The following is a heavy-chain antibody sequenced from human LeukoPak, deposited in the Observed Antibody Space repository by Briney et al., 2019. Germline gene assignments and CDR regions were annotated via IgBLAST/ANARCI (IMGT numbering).Heavy chain of an antibody. D-gene: IGHD3-16*02. CDR3: ARGVIIRGRLDP. CDR1: GFTSRNYW. Sequence: GGCLRLSCAASGFTSRNYWMSSVRQAPGQRLEWVANIKEDGSEKYYVESVKGRFTISGDNAKNSLYLQMSSLRAEDTAVYYCARGVIIRGRLDPWGQGTLVTVSS. V-gene: IGHV3-7*01. J-gene: IGHJ5*02. CDR2: IKEDGSEK.